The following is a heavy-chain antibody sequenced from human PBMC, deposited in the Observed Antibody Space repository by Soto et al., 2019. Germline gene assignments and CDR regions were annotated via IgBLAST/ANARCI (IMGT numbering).Heavy chain of an antibody. CDR2: IYYSGST. V-gene: IGHV4-59*01. J-gene: IGHJ6*02. Sequence: SETLSLTCTVSGGCISSYYWNWIRQPPGKGLEWIGYIYYSGSTNYNPSLKSRVTISVDTSKNQFSLKLSSVTAADTAVYYCASSITMAARNYYFYGMAVWGQCTTVPVSS. CDR3: ASSITMAARNYYFYGMAV. CDR1: GGCISSYY. D-gene: IGHD3-10*01.